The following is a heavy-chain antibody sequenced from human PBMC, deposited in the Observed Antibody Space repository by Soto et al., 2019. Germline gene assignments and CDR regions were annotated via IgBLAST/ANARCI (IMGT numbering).Heavy chain of an antibody. CDR1: GYTLTSDG. CDR2: ISAYNGNT. Sequence: ASVKVACKGSGYTLTSDGSSWGRQAPGQGLEWMGWISAYNGNTNYAQKLQGRVTMTTDTSTSTAYMELRSLRSDDTAVYYCARDCSSTSCPSPESFEYWGQGTLVTVSS. V-gene: IGHV1-18*01. J-gene: IGHJ4*02. CDR3: ARDCSSTSCPSPESFEY. D-gene: IGHD2-2*01.